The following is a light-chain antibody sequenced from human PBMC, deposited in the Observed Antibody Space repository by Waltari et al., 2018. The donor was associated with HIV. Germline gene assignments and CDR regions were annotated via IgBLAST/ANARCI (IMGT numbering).Light chain of an antibody. Sequence: SYVLTQPLSVSVAPGQTARITCGGNNIGSKGVHWYQQKPSQAPVLVVYDDSDRPSGIPERFSGSSSWNTATLTISRVEAGDEADFYCQVWDSSTDLRVFGGGTKLTVL. CDR3: QVWDSSTDLRV. J-gene: IGLJ2*01. CDR2: DDS. CDR1: NIGSKG. V-gene: IGLV3-21*02.